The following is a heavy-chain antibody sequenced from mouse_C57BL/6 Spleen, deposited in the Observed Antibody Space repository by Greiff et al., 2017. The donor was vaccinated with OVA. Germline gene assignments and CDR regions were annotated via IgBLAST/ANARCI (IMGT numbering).Heavy chain of an antibody. CDR3: AREGDAWFAY. Sequence: VQLQQSGPELVKPGASVKISCKASGYTFTDYYMNWVKQSHGKSLEWIGDINPNNGGTSYNQKFKGKATLTVDKSSSTAYMELRSLTSEDSAVYYCAREGDAWFAYWGQGTLVTVSA. V-gene: IGHV1-26*01. D-gene: IGHD3-3*01. CDR1: GYTFTDYY. CDR2: INPNNGGT. J-gene: IGHJ3*01.